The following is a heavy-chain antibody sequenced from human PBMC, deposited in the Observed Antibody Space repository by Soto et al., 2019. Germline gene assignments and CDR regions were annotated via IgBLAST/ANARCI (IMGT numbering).Heavy chain of an antibody. D-gene: IGHD5-12*01. Sequence: QVPLVESGGGLVKPGGSLRLSCAASGFTFSDYYMSWIRQAPGKGLEWVSYISSSSSYTNYADSVKGRFTISRDNAKNSLYLQMNSLRAEDTAVYYCARDRGEGWLQFTYYYYGMDVWGQGTTVTVSS. CDR1: GFTFSDYY. J-gene: IGHJ6*02. CDR2: ISSSSSYT. CDR3: ARDRGEGWLQFTYYYYGMDV. V-gene: IGHV3-11*05.